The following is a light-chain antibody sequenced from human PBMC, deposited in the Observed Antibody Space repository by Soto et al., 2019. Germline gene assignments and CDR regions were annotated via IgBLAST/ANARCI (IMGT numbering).Light chain of an antibody. J-gene: IGKJ2*01. V-gene: IGKV3-15*01. CDR1: QSISTE. CDR2: SAS. CDR3: QQGHNWPLT. Sequence: EIVMTQSPATLSVSPGERATLSCRASQSISTELAWYQQKPGQPPRLLIYSASTRATGVPARFTGSGSGSEFTLTISGLQSEDFAVYYCQQGHNWPLTFGRGPGWRS.